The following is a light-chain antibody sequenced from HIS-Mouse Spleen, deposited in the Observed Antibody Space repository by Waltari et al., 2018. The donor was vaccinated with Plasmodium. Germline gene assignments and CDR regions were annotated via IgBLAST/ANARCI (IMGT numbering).Light chain of an antibody. V-gene: IGKV1-39*01. J-gene: IGKJ1*01. Sequence: DIQMTQSPSSLSASVVARVTITCQASQSISSYLNWYQQKPGKAPKLLIYAASSLQSGVPSRFSGSGSGTDFTLSISSLQPEDFATYYCQQSYSTWTFGQGTKVEIK. CDR3: QQSYSTWT. CDR2: AAS. CDR1: QSISSY.